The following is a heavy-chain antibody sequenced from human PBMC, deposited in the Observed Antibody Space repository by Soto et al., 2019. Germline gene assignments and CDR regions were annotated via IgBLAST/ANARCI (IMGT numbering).Heavy chain of an antibody. Sequence: QVQLVESGGGVVQPGRSLRLSCAASGFTFSSYGMHWVRQAPGKGLEWVAVISYAGSNKYYADSVKGRLTISRDNSKNTLFLQMNSLRAEDTAVYYCAKGGSCGSTSCHFDSWGQGTLVTVSS. J-gene: IGHJ4*02. CDR3: AKGGSCGSTSCHFDS. CDR1: GFTFSSYG. V-gene: IGHV3-30*18. D-gene: IGHD2-2*01. CDR2: ISYAGSNK.